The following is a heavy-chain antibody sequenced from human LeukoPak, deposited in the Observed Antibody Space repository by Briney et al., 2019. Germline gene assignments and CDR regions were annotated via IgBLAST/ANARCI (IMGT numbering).Heavy chain of an antibody. J-gene: IGHJ4*02. D-gene: IGHD3-22*01. CDR1: GFTFADYG. CDR3: ARDLLVGGSGYHY. V-gene: IGHV3-20*04. CDR2: INWNGGRT. Sequence: GGSLRLSCAASGFTFADYGMTWVRQVPGKGLEWVSGINWNGGRTGYADSVKGRFTISRDNSKNTLYLQMNSLRAEDTAVYYCARDLLVGGSGYHYWGQGTLVTVSS.